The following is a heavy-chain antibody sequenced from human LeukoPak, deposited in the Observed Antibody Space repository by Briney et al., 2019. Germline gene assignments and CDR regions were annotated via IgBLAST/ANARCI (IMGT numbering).Heavy chain of an antibody. D-gene: IGHD5-18*01. CDR2: IKHDGSEK. CDR3: AKDLHSYGYSYGMDV. J-gene: IGHJ6*02. Sequence: PSETLSLTCAVSGGSISSSNWWSWVRQAPGKGLEWVASIKHDGSEKYYVDSVRGRFTISRDNTMNSLYLQMSSLRAEDTAVYYCAKDLHSYGYSYGMDVWGQGTTVTVSS. V-gene: IGHV3-7*01. CDR1: GGSISSSNW.